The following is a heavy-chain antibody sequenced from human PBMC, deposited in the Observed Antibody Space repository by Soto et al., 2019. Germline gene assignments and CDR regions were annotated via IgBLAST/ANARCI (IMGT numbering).Heavy chain of an antibody. V-gene: IGHV3-30*18. CDR3: AKDQSTNSRSYHALDV. D-gene: IGHD2-8*01. CDR2: VSNDGSNK. Sequence: QVQLVESGGGVVQPGESLRLSCAASEFTFSSYAMHWVRQAPGKGLEWVAVVSNDGSNKYYADSEKGRFTISRDNSKNTLNLQMNSLRAEDTAVYYCAKDQSTNSRSYHALDVWGQGTMVTVSS. CDR1: EFTFSSYA. J-gene: IGHJ6*02.